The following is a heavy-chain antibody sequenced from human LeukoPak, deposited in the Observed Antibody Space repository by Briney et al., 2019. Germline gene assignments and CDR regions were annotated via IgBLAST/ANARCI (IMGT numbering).Heavy chain of an antibody. J-gene: IGHJ4*02. CDR3: ASSAFGEFTYYFDY. D-gene: IGHD3-10*01. V-gene: IGHV4-61*05. Sequence: SETLSLTCSISGGSISSKTYGWGWIRQLPGKGLEWIGRIYTSGSTNYNPSLKSRVTMSVDTSKNQFSLKLSSVTAADTAVYYCASSAFGEFTYYFDYWGQGTLVTVSS. CDR1: GGSISSKTYG. CDR2: IYTSGST.